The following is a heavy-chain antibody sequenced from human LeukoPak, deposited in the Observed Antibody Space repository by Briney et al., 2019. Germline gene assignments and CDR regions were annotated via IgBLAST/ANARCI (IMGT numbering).Heavy chain of an antibody. CDR2: IYYSGNS. D-gene: IGHD3-22*01. Sequence: SETLSLTCTVSGGSISTYYWSWIRQPPGQGLEWIGYIYYSGNSNYNPSLKSRVTISVDTSKNQFSLKLSSVTAADTAVYYCAGLGASGNGYLSWFDPWGQGTLVTVSS. V-gene: IGHV4-59*01. J-gene: IGHJ5*02. CDR1: GGSISTYY. CDR3: AGLGASGNGYLSWFDP.